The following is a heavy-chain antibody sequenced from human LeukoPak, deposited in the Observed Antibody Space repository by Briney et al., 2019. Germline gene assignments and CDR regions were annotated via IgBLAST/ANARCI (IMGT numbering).Heavy chain of an antibody. V-gene: IGHV4-39*01. Sequence: PSETLSLTCTVSDESIGSSSYYWGWIRQSPGKGLEWIGTIHPHGTMFYNPSLESRVTISVDKSKRLFSLKLRSVTAADAAVYHCSRGWDACKLGNYWGQGSLVTVSS. CDR2: IHPHGTM. D-gene: IGHD1-26*01. CDR3: SRGWDACKLGNY. J-gene: IGHJ4*02. CDR1: DESIGSSSYY.